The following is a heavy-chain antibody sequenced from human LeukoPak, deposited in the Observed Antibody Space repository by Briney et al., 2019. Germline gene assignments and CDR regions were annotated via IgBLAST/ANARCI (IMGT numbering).Heavy chain of an antibody. CDR3: ARFSSDCSTASCYLTY. D-gene: IGHD2-2*01. V-gene: IGHV4-38-2*01. CDR1: GYSISSGYY. J-gene: IGHJ4*02. Sequence: SETLSLTCAVSGYSISSGYYWGWIRQPPGKGLEWIRSIYHSGSTCYNPSLKSRVTISVDTSRNQFSLKLTSVTAADTAVYYCARFSSDCSTASCYLTYWGQGTLVTVSS. CDR2: IYHSGST.